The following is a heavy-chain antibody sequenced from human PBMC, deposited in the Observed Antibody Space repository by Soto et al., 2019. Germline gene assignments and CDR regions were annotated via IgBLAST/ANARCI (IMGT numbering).Heavy chain of an antibody. D-gene: IGHD1-7*01. CDR2: ISGSGGST. V-gene: IGHV3-23*01. Sequence: GGSLRLSCAASGFTFSSYAMSWVRQAPGKGLEWVSAISGSGGSTYYADSVKGRFTISRDNSKNTLYLQMNSLRAEDTAVYYCAKKLELNYYYYGMDVWGQGTTVTVSS. CDR3: AKKLELNYYYYGMDV. CDR1: GFTFSSYA. J-gene: IGHJ6*02.